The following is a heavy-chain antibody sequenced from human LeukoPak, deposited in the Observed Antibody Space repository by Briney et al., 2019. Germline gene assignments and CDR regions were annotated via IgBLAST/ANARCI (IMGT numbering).Heavy chain of an antibody. CDR3: ARFGTSSSRFFDQ. V-gene: IGHV4-59*01. CDR2: IHYSGTT. J-gene: IGHJ4*02. CDR1: GGSISAYY. D-gene: IGHD6-6*01. Sequence: SETLSLTCTVSGGSISAYYWSWIRQPPGKGLEWIGYIHYSGTTDYYPSLKSRVTIALDTSKNQFSLKLNSVTAADTAVYYCARFGTSSSRFFDQWGQGTLVTVSS.